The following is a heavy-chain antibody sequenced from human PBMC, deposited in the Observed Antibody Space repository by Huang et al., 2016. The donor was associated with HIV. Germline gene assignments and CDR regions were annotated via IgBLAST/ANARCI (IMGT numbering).Heavy chain of an antibody. CDR2: INHRGST. D-gene: IGHD3-22*01. V-gene: IGHV4-34*01. J-gene: IGHJ4*02. Sequence: QVQLQQWGAGLLNPSGTLSLTCAVYGGSFSGYYWSWIRKPPGKGLEWIGEINHRGSTNYNPSRKRRVTISVDTSKNQFSVKLGSVTAADTAVYYCARILMYYNSSGYGFDYWGQGTLVTVSS. CDR1: GGSFSGYY. CDR3: ARILMYYNSSGYGFDY.